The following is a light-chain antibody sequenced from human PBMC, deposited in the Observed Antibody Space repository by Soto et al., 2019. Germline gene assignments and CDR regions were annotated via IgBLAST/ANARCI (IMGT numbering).Light chain of an antibody. CDR2: GAS. CDR3: QQYNNWLT. V-gene: IGKV3-15*01. Sequence: EIVLTQSPATLSLSPGERATLSCMASQSVSSYLAWYQQKPGQAPRLLIYGASTRATGIPARFSGSGSGTEFTLTISSLQSEDFAVYYCQQYNNWLTFGGGTKVDIK. CDR1: QSVSSY. J-gene: IGKJ4*01.